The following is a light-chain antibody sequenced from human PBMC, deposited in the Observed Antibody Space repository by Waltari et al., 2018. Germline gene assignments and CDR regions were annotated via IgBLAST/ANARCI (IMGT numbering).Light chain of an antibody. CDR1: QNINSW. V-gene: IGKV1-5*03. J-gene: IGKJ1*01. Sequence: DIQMTPSPSPLSASGGDRVTITCRASQNINSWLAWYQQKPGKAPKFLIYKASRLESGVPSRFSGSGSGTEFTLTISSLQPDDFGTYYCQQYNSYPLTFGQGTKVEIK. CDR2: KAS. CDR3: QQYNSYPLT.